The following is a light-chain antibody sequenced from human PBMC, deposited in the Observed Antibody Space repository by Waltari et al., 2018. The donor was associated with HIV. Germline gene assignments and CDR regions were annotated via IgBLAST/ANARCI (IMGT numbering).Light chain of an antibody. CDR2: MAS. CDR3: QQYNGYPLT. V-gene: IGKV1-5*03. Sequence: DIQMTQSPSTLSASVGDRVIITCRASQGISSGLAWYQQKPGRAPNLLIYMASSLRSGVPSRFSGSGSGTEFTLTISSLQPDDFATYYCQQYNGYPLTFGGGTKVEIK. CDR1: QGISSG. J-gene: IGKJ4*01.